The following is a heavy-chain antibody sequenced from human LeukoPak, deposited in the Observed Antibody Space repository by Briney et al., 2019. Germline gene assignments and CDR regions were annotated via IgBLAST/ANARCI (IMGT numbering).Heavy chain of an antibody. CDR3: AVRSYGKGAFDI. D-gene: IGHD4-17*01. V-gene: IGHV4-31*03. Sequence: SETLSLTCTVSGGSISSGGYYWSWIRQHPGKGLEWIGYIYYSGSTYYNPSLKSRVTISVDTSKNQFSLKLSSVTAADTAVYYCAVRSYGKGAFDIWGQGTMVTVSS. CDR1: GGSISSGGYY. J-gene: IGHJ3*02. CDR2: IYYSGST.